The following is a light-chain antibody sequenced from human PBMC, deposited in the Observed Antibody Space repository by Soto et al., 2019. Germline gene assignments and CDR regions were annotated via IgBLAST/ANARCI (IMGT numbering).Light chain of an antibody. J-gene: IGKJ2*01. CDR1: QRLLHSNGNNF. V-gene: IGKV2-28*01. Sequence: EIVMTQSPPSLTVTPGEPASISCRSSQRLLHSNGNNFLDWYLQKPGQSPQLLIYLGFNRASGVPDRVSGSGAGTDLTLKISRVEAEDVGVYYCMQALQTPYTFGQGNKGDIK. CDR2: LGF. CDR3: MQALQTPYT.